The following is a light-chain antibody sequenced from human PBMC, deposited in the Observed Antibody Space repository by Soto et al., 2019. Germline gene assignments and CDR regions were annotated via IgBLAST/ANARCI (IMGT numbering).Light chain of an antibody. CDR2: SNN. Sequence: QSVLTQPPSASGTPGQRVTISGSGSSSNIGSNTINWYQQFPGTAPKLVIYSNNERPSGVPDRFSGSKSGTSASLAIGGLQSEDEADYYCSAWDDSLNGVVFGGGTKVTVL. J-gene: IGLJ3*02. CDR3: SAWDDSLNGVV. CDR1: SSNIGSNT. V-gene: IGLV1-44*01.